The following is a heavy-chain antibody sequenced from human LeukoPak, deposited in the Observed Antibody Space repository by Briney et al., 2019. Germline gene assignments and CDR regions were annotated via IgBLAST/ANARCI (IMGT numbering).Heavy chain of an antibody. J-gene: IGHJ4*02. V-gene: IGHV1-69*05. CDR2: IIPIFGTA. CDR1: GGTFSSYA. Sequence: GASVKVSCKASGGTFSSYAISWVRQAPGQGLEWMGGIIPIFGTANYAQKFQGGVTITTDESTSTAYMELSSLRSEDTAVYYCARDGDSVSFDYWGQGTLVTVSS. CDR3: ARDGDSVSFDY. D-gene: IGHD3-10*01.